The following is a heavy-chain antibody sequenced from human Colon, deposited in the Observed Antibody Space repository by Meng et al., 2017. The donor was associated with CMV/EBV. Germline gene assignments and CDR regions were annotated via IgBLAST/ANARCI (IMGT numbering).Heavy chain of an antibody. CDR2: ISSGGDET. Sequence: LSLTCAFSGISFKSYAMSWVRQAPGQGLEWVAVISSGGDETYYADSVKGRFSVSRDNAKNTLFLQINGLGAEDTAVYYCAKNLFVPPAIMSVFAPNDYWGQGTLVTVSS. J-gene: IGHJ4*02. CDR1: GISFKSYA. CDR3: AKNLFVPPAIMSVFAPNDY. V-gene: IGHV3-23*01. D-gene: IGHD2-2*02.